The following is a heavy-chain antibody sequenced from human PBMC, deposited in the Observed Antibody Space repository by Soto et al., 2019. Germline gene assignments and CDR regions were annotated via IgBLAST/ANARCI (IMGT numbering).Heavy chain of an antibody. J-gene: IGHJ6*02. V-gene: IGHV3-73*01. Sequence: PGGSLRLSCAASGFTFSGSALHWVRQASGKGLECIGRIRNKANSYATVYAASVNGRFTISRDDSENTAYLHMNSLKIEDTAVYYCTRYESRHYYYGMDVWGQGTTVTVSS. CDR2: IRNKANSYAT. D-gene: IGHD3-16*01. CDR3: TRYESRHYYYGMDV. CDR1: GFTFSGSA.